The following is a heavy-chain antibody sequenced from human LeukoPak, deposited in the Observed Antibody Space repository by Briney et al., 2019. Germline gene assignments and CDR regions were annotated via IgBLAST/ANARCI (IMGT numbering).Heavy chain of an antibody. CDR1: EFTFSSNT. D-gene: IGHD3-10*01. Sequence: GGSLRLSCTASEFTFSSNTMNWVRQAPGKGLEWVSVISANGVATYYADSVTGRFTISRDNSKNTLYLQMNSLRAEDTAIYYCAKDRRYFGSGLDSWGQGTLVTVSS. CDR3: AKDRRYFGSGLDS. V-gene: IGHV3-23*01. CDR2: ISANGVAT. J-gene: IGHJ4*02.